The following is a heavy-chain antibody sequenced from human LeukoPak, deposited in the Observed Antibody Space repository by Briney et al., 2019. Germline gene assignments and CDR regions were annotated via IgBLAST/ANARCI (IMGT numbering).Heavy chain of an antibody. D-gene: IGHD3-10*01. CDR1: GGSFSGYY. CDR2: INHSGST. J-gene: IGHJ4*02. Sequence: PSETLSLTCAVYGGSFSGYYWSWIRQPPGKGLEWIGEINHSGSTNYNPSLKSRVTISVDTSKNQFSLKLSSVTAADTAVYYCARGLITMVRGPPSYYFDYWGQGTLVTVSS. CDR3: ARGLITMVRGPPSYYFDY. V-gene: IGHV4-34*01.